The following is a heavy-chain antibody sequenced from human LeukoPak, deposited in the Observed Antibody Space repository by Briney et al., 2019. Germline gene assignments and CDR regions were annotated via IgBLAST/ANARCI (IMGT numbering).Heavy chain of an antibody. CDR3: ARRGEWTAWNFDY. CDR2: INYSGTT. J-gene: IGHJ4*02. D-gene: IGHD3/OR15-3a*01. Sequence: PSETLSLTCAVNGGAFSGYYCSWIRQSPEQGLVWIGEINYSGTTISNPSLESRVSMSMDLTRKRFSLELTSVTAADTAVYYCARRGEWTAWNFDYWAQGSLVCVSS. V-gene: IGHV4-34*01. CDR1: GGAFSGYY.